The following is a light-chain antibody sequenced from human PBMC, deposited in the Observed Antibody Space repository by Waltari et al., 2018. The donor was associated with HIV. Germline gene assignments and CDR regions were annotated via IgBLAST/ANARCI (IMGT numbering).Light chain of an antibody. CDR3: CSYAGSSTPWV. J-gene: IGLJ3*02. CDR1: SSDVGSYNL. Sequence: SALTQPASVSGSPGQSITISCTGISSDVGSYNLVSWYQQHPGKAPKLMIFEVSKRPSGVSDRFSGSKSGNTASLTISGLQAEDEADYYCCSYAGSSTPWVFGGGTKLTVL. V-gene: IGLV2-23*02. CDR2: EVS.